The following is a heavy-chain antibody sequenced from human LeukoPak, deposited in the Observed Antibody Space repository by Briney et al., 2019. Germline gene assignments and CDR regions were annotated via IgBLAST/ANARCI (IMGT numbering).Heavy chain of an antibody. D-gene: IGHD2-2*01. V-gene: IGHV1-46*01. CDR3: ARVRSLGYCSSTSCSAFWGFGY. CDR2: INPSGGST. CDR1: GYTFTSYY. J-gene: IGHJ4*02. Sequence: GASVKVSCKASGYTFTSYYMHWVRQAPGRGLEWMGIINPSGGSTSYAQKFQGRVTMTRDTSISTVYMELSSLRSDDTAVYYCARVRSLGYCSSTSCSAFWGFGYWGQGTLVTVSS.